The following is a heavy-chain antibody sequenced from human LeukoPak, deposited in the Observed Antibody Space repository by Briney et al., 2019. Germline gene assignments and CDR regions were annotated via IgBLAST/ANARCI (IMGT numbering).Heavy chain of an antibody. Sequence: GGSLRLSCAVSGFTFSIYSMNWVRQAPGKGLEWVSSISSGSSHMSYADSVKGRFTISRDNAKNSLYLQMNSLRAEDTAVYYCARIAAAGTQNHAFDIWGQGTMVTVSS. V-gene: IGHV3-21*01. CDR2: ISSGSSHM. CDR3: ARIAAAGTQNHAFDI. CDR1: GFTFSIYS. D-gene: IGHD6-13*01. J-gene: IGHJ3*02.